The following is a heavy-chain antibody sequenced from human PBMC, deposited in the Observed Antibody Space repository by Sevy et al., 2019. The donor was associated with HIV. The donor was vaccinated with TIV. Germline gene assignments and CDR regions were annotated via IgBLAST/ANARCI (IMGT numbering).Heavy chain of an antibody. CDR2: INQGGSET. CDR1: GFTFNNYW. D-gene: IGHD3-10*01. Sequence: GGSLRLSCAASGFTFNNYWMSWVRQAPGKGLEWVANINQGGSETYYVDSVKGRFTISRDNAKNSLYLQMNSLRAEDTAVYYCANGEAGRGLDSYWGQGALVTVSS. CDR3: ANGEAGRGLDSY. V-gene: IGHV3-7*01. J-gene: IGHJ4*02.